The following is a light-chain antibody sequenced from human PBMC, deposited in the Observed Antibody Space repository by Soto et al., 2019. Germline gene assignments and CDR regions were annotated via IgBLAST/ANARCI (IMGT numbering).Light chain of an antibody. CDR3: QQSYSTPRT. CDR1: QSISSS. V-gene: IGKV1-39*01. Sequence: DIEMTQSPSSLSASVGDRVTITCRASQSISSSLNWYHHKSGKAPKLLIYAASSLQSGVPSRFSGSGSGTDFPLTISSLQPEDFTTYYCQQSYSTPRTFGQGTKVEIK. CDR2: AAS. J-gene: IGKJ1*01.